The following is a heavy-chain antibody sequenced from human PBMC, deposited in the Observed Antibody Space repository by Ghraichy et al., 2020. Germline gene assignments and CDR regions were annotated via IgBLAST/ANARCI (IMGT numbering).Heavy chain of an antibody. CDR2: IHPSGST. D-gene: IGHD3-22*01. V-gene: IGHV4-34*01. Sequence: SETLSLTCAVFGVSFSDHYRVWIRQPPGKGLEWIGEIHPSGSTNYNPSLASRVTMSVDTSKNQFSLRLSSVTAADTAVYYCARGEDSAKIHHWGPATLVTVSS. CDR1: GVSFSDHY. CDR3: ARGEDSAKIHH. J-gene: IGHJ1*01.